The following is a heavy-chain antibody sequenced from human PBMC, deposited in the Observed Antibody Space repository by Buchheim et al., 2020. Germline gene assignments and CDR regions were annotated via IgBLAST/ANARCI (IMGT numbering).Heavy chain of an antibody. J-gene: IGHJ4*02. Sequence: QVQLVESGGGVVQPGRSLRLSCAASGFTFSSYGMHWVRQAPGKGLEWVAFIRYDGSNKYYADSVKGRFPIPRDNSQHTLYLQMNSLRAEDTAVYYCAKDPYSSGWTPTWSFDYWGQGTL. CDR1: GFTFSSYG. D-gene: IGHD6-19*01. V-gene: IGHV3-30*02. CDR2: IRYDGSNK. CDR3: AKDPYSSGWTPTWSFDY.